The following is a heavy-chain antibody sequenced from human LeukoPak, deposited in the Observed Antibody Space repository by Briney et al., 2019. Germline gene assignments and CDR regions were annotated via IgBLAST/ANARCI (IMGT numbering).Heavy chain of an antibody. J-gene: IGHJ4*02. CDR1: GFTVSGNS. V-gene: IGHV3-53*01. Sequence: GGSLRFSCAASGFTVSGNSMSWVRQAPGKGLEWVSIIYNAGNTLYADSVKGRFTISRDNSKNTLSLQMNSLRAEDTAVYYCVSHSNTLTSYSFDYWGQGTLVTVSS. CDR2: IYNAGNT. D-gene: IGHD3-9*01. CDR3: VSHSNTLTSYSFDY.